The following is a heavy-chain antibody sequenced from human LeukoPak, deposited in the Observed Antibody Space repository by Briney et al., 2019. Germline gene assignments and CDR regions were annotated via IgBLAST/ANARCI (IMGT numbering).Heavy chain of an antibody. D-gene: IGHD2-8*01. CDR1: GFTFSSYG. CDR3: AKDLMVYAIQGAFDI. CDR2: IRYDGSNK. Sequence: GGSLRLSCAASGFTFSSYGMHWVRQAPGKGLEWVAFIRYDGSNKYYADSVKGRFTISRDNPKNTLYLQMNSLRAEDTAVYYCAKDLMVYAIQGAFDIWGQGTMVTVSS. J-gene: IGHJ3*02. V-gene: IGHV3-30*02.